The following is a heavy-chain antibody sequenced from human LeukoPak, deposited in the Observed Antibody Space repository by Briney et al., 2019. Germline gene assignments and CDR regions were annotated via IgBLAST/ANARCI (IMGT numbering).Heavy chain of an antibody. V-gene: IGHV4-39*01. CDR1: GGSISSSSYY. J-gene: IGHJ4*02. CDR3: ARASYSYDINGWVPFDY. Sequence: SETLSLTCTVSGGSISSSSYYWGWIRQPPGKGLQWIGRIYYSGSTYYNPSLKSRVTISVDTSKNQFSLKLSSVTAADTAVYYCARASYSYDINGWVPFDYWGQGTLVTVSS. CDR2: IYYSGST. D-gene: IGHD3-22*01.